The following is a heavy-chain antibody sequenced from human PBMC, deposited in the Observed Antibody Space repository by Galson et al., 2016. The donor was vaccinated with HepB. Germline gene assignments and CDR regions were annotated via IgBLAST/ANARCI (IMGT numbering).Heavy chain of an antibody. V-gene: IGHV4-34*01. D-gene: IGHD2-8*01. CDR2: ISHSGST. J-gene: IGHJ4*02. CDR1: GQSFSAYY. Sequence: ETLSLTCPVYGQSFSAYYWSWIRQPPGKGLEWIAEISHSGSTNYNPSLKGRVIISLDTSKSQFSLNLSSVTAADTAVYYCARADCTNAVCPLDYWGQGTLVTVSS. CDR3: ARADCTNAVCPLDY.